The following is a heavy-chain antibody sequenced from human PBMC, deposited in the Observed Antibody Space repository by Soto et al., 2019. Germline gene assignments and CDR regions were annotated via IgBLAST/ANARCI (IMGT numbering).Heavy chain of an antibody. CDR3: AKDTPMIVVVIAAPGFDY. Sequence: PGGSLRLSCAASGFTFSSYAMSWVRQAPGKGLEWVSAISGSGGSTYYADSVKGRFTISRDNSKNTLYLQMNSLRAEDTAVYYCAKDTPMIVVVIAAPGFDYWGQGTLVTVSS. V-gene: IGHV3-23*01. CDR2: ISGSGGST. J-gene: IGHJ4*02. CDR1: GFTFSSYA. D-gene: IGHD3-22*01.